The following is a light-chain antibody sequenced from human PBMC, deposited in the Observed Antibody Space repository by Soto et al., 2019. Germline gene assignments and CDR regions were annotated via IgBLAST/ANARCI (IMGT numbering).Light chain of an antibody. V-gene: IGLV1-44*01. J-gene: IGLJ2*01. Sequence: QSVLTQPPSASGTPGQRVTISCSGSSSNIGSNTVNWYQQLPGTAPKRLIYSNNQRPSGVPDRFSGSKSGTSASLAISGLQSEDEAEYYCAAWDDSLNVVVFGGGTKLTVL. CDR1: SSNIGSNT. CDR3: AAWDDSLNVVV. CDR2: SNN.